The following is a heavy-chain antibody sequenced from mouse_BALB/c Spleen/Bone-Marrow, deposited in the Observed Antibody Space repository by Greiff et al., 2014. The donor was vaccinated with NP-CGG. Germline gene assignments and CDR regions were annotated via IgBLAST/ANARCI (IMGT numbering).Heavy chain of an antibody. V-gene: IGHV1-54*01. D-gene: IGHD1-1*01. Sequence: VQLQQSGPELVRPGTSVKVSCKASGYAFTNYLLEWVKRRPGQGLEWIGVINPESGGTNYNDNFKGKATLTADKSSSTVYMQLSSLTSEDSAVYFCASQHGATYSFDYWGQGTSVTVSS. CDR2: INPESGGT. J-gene: IGHJ4*01. CDR1: GYAFTNYL. CDR3: ASQHGATYSFDY.